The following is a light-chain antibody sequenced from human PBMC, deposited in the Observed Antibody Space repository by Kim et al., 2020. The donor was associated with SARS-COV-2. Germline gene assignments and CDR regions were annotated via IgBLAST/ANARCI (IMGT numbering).Light chain of an antibody. CDR1: SSNIGNNY. V-gene: IGLV1-51*01. CDR3: GTWDSSLSAGV. CDR2: DNN. J-gene: IGLJ3*02. Sequence: GQKVTSSCSGSSSNIGNNYVSWYQQLPGTAPQLLIYDNNKRPSGIPDRFSGSKSGTSATLGITGLQTGDEADYYCGTWDSSLSAGVFGGGTKLTVL.